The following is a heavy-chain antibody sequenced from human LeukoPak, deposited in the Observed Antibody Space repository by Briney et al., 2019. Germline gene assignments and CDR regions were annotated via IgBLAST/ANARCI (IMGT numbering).Heavy chain of an antibody. V-gene: IGHV1-46*01. D-gene: IGHD6-19*01. J-gene: IGHJ4*02. CDR3: ARDSQWPIPFDY. CDR1: GYTFTSYY. CDR2: INPSGGST. Sequence: ASVKVSCKASGYTFTSYYMHWVRQAPGQGIEWMGIINPSGGSTSYAQKFQGRVTMTRDMSTSTVYMELSSLRSEDTAVYYCARDSQWPIPFDYWGQGTLVTVSS.